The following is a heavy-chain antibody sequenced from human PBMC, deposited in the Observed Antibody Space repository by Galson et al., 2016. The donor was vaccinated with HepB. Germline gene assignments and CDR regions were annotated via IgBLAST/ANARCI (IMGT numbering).Heavy chain of an antibody. CDR3: ARMRVGDVYNPWYVDD. J-gene: IGHJ4*02. V-gene: IGHV2-70*11. CDR2: IGWDDDK. Sequence: PALVKPTQTVTLTCTFTGFSLTSPGMGVSWIRQPPGKALEWLARIGWDDDKYYTTFLRTRLTISKDTSRNQVALTMTNMDPTDTATYDCARMRVGDVYNPWYVDDWGQGTLITVSS. CDR1: GFSLTSPGMG. D-gene: IGHD5-24*01.